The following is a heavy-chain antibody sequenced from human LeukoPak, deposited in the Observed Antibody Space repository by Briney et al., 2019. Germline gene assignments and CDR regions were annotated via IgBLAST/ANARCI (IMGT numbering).Heavy chain of an antibody. J-gene: IGHJ4*02. Sequence: EASVKVSCKTSGYTFTCYGITWVRQAPGQGLEWMGWISAYSGDTIYAQKVQGRVTMTTDTSASTGYMEVRRLTSADTAVYYCARDSLGSYSSPDNWGQGTLVTVSS. CDR2: ISAYSGDT. CDR3: ARDSLGSYSSPDN. D-gene: IGHD3-10*01. CDR1: GYTFTCYG. V-gene: IGHV1-18*01.